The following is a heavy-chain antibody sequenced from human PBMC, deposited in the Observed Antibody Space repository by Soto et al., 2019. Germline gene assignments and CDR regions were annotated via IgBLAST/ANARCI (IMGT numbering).Heavy chain of an antibody. CDR3: ARLDDYDYVWGSSNWFDP. CDR1: GYSFTSYW. J-gene: IGHJ5*02. D-gene: IGHD3-16*01. Sequence: PGESLKISCKGSGYSFTSYWIGWVRQMPGKGLEWMGIIYPGDSDTRYSPSFQGQVTISADKSISTAYLQWSSLKASDTAMYYCARLDDYDYVWGSSNWFDPWGQGTLVTV. V-gene: IGHV5-51*01. CDR2: IYPGDSDT.